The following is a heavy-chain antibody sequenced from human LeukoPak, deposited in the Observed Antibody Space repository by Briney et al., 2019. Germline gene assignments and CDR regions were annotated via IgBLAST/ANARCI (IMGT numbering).Heavy chain of an antibody. CDR3: ARDLGQDLTDAFDI. CDR1: GSSISSSLYY. V-gene: IGHV4-39*07. CDR2: IYYSGST. Sequence: PSETLSLTCNVSGSSISSSLYYWGWIRQPPGKGLEWIGSIYYSGSTLNNPSLKSRVTMSIDTSKNQFSLKVTSVTAADTAVYYCARDLGQDLTDAFDIWGQGAMVTVSS. J-gene: IGHJ3*02.